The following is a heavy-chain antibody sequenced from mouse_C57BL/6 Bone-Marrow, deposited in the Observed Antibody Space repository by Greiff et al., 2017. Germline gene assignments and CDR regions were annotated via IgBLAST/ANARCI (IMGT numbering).Heavy chain of an antibody. CDR1: GFTFSSYA. V-gene: IGHV5-4*01. CDR2: ISDGGSYT. Sequence: VQLKESGGGLVKPGGSLKLSCAASGFTFSSYAMSWVRQTPEKRLEWVATISDGGSYTYYPDNVKGRFTISRDNAKNNLYLQMSHLKSEDTAMYYCARDIYYYGSRGRDYFDYWGQGTTLTVSS. J-gene: IGHJ2*01. CDR3: ARDIYYYGSRGRDYFDY. D-gene: IGHD1-1*01.